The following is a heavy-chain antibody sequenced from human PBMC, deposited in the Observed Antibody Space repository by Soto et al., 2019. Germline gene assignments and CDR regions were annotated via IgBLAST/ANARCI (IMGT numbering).Heavy chain of an antibody. D-gene: IGHD2-21*01. CDR1: GFSVSSNY. Sequence: SLRLSCAVSGFSVSSNYMNWVRQAPGKGLGWVSIIYSGGTTYYADSVKGRFTISRDNSKNTLYLQMNSLRAEDTAVYYCAGPGPLFALDYWGQGTLVTVSS. CDR3: AGPGPLFALDY. V-gene: IGHV3-66*01. CDR2: IYSGGTT. J-gene: IGHJ4*02.